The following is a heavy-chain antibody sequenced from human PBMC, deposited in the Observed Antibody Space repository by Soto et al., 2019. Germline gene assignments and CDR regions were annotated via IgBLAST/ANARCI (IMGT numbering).Heavy chain of an antibody. J-gene: IGHJ4*02. CDR3: ARGGAARPDY. D-gene: IGHD3-16*01. Sequence: EVQLVESGGGRVQPGGALRLSCAASGFTFINYGMNWVRQAPGKGLACVSYIRSTSATRQYADSVKGRFTISRDKAKNSLYLQMNSLRDEDTAVYYCARGGAARPDYWGQGTLVTVSS. V-gene: IGHV3-48*02. CDR1: GFTFINYG. CDR2: IRSTSATR.